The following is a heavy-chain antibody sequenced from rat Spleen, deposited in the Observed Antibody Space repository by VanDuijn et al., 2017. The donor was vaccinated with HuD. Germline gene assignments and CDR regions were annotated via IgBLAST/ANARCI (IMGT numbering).Heavy chain of an antibody. Sequence: EVQLQESGPGLVKPSQSLSLTCSVTGYSITTNYWGWIRKFPGNKMEWMGYITYSGSTSYNPSLKSRISITRDTSKNQFFLQLNSVTTEETATYYCARGNNYGSFDYWGQGVMVTVSS. J-gene: IGHJ2*01. CDR1: GYSITTNY. D-gene: IGHD1-10*01. CDR3: ARGNNYGSFDY. CDR2: ITYSGST. V-gene: IGHV3-1*01.